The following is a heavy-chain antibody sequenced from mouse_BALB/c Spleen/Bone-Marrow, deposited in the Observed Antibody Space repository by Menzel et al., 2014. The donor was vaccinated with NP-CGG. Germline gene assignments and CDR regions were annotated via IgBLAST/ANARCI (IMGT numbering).Heavy chain of an antibody. J-gene: IGHJ4*01. D-gene: IGHD1-1*01. Sequence: VQLQQSGAELVKPGASVKLPCKASGYTFTSYWMHWVKQRPGQGLEWIGAIYPGNSDTSYNQKFKGKAKLTAVTSTSTAYMELSSLTNEDSAVYYCTRVITAVLATRAMDYWGQGSSVTVSS. CDR1: GYTFTSYW. V-gene: IGHV1-5*01. CDR3: TRVITAVLATRAMDY. CDR2: IYPGNSDT.